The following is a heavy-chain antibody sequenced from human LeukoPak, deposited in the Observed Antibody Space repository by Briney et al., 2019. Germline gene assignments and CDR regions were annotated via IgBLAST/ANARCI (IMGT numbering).Heavy chain of an antibody. V-gene: IGHV4-4*02. D-gene: IGHD3-10*01. CDR1: GGSISSSNW. CDR3: ARSRTFNYYGSGRYNWFDP. CDR2: INHSGST. J-gene: IGHJ5*02. Sequence: SETLSLTCAVSGGSISSSNWWSWVRQPPGKGLEWIGEINHSGSTNYNPSLKSRVTISVDTSKNQFSLKLSSVTAADTAVYYCARSRTFNYYGSGRYNWFDPWGQGTLVTVSS.